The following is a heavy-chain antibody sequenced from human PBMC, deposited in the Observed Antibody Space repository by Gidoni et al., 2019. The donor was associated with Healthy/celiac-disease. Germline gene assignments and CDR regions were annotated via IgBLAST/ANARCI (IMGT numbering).Heavy chain of an antibody. CDR3: ARDSPVIGVCYKAATPILLFDY. D-gene: IGHD2-15*01. V-gene: IGHV3-30-3*01. Sequence: QVQLVESGGGVVQPGRSLRLSGEATGFTFRSYDMPWVRQAPGKGLEWVAVISYDGSNKSYADSVQGRFTISSDNSKTTLYLQMNSLRAEDTAVYYCARDSPVIGVCYKAATPILLFDYWGQGTLVTFSS. CDR2: ISYDGSNK. J-gene: IGHJ4*02. CDR1: GFTFRSYD.